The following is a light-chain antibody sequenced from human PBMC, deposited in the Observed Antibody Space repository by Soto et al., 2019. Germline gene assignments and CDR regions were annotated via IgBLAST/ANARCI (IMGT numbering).Light chain of an antibody. Sequence: QSALTQPASVSRSPGQSITISCTGTSSDVGGYNYVSWYQQHPGKAPKLMIYDVSNRPSGVSNRFSGSKSGNPASLTISGLQAEDEADYYCSSYTGSSTYVLFGGGTKLTV. V-gene: IGLV2-14*01. J-gene: IGLJ2*01. CDR1: SSDVGGYNY. CDR3: SSYTGSSTYVL. CDR2: DVS.